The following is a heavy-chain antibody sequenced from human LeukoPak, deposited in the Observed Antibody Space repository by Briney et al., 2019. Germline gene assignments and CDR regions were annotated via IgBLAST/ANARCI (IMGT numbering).Heavy chain of an antibody. CDR1: GFTFSSYE. CDR2: IKQDGSEK. V-gene: IGHV3-7*03. Sequence: QPGGSLRLSCAASGFTFSSYEMNWVRQAPGKGLEWVANIKQDGSEKYYVDSVKGRFTISRDNSKNSLYLQMNSLRAEDTALYYCAKEGGVWELLESYFDYWGQGTLVTVSS. J-gene: IGHJ4*02. D-gene: IGHD1-26*01. CDR3: AKEGGVWELLESYFDY.